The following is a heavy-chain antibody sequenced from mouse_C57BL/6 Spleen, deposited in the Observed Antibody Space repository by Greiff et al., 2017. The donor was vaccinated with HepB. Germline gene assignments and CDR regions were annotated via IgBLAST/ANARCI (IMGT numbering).Heavy chain of an antibody. Sequence: QVQLQQPGAELVMPGASVKLSCKASGYTFTSYWMHWVKQRPGQGLEWIGEIDPSDSYTNYNQKFKGKSTLTVDKSSSTAYMQLSSLTSEDSAVYYFARRGGTYYFDYWGQGTTLTVSS. V-gene: IGHV1-69*01. J-gene: IGHJ2*01. CDR2: IDPSDSYT. CDR3: ARRGGTYYFDY. D-gene: IGHD2-14*01. CDR1: GYTFTSYW.